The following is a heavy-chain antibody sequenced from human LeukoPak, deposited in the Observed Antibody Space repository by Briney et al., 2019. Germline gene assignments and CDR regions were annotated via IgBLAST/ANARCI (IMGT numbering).Heavy chain of an antibody. Sequence: GGSLRLSCAASGFSFDDYSVHWVRQPPGKGLEWVSLVSWDGGSVYYADSVRGRFTISRDNRKDSLFLQMKSLKSDDSGLYFCARDRGGNSAGFDSWGQGTLVTVSS. J-gene: IGHJ4*02. V-gene: IGHV3-43*01. D-gene: IGHD5-12*01. CDR2: VSWDGGSV. CDR3: ARDRGGNSAGFDS. CDR1: GFSFDDYS.